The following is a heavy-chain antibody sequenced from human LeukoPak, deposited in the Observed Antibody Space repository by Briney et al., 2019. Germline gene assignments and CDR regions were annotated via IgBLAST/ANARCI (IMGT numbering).Heavy chain of an antibody. CDR2: ISYDGSNK. V-gene: IGHV3-30*04. Sequence: TGGSLRLSCAASGFTFSSYAMHWVRQAPGKGLEWVAVISYDGSNKYYADSVKGRFTISRDNSKNTLYLQMNSLRAEDTAVYYCARPGTAMVRAPLDYWGQGTLVTVSS. CDR3: ARPGTAMVRAPLDY. D-gene: IGHD5-18*01. CDR1: GFTFSSYA. J-gene: IGHJ4*02.